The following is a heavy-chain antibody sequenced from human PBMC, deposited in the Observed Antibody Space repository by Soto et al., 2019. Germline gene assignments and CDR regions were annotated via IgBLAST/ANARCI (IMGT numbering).Heavy chain of an antibody. Sequence: PSETLSLPCAVYGGSFSDYYWTWIRQSPERGLEWVGEINLNGYTKYSPSLQSRVTLSVDTTKKQVSLKLNSVTAADTAVYYCARQLGRWQPRDYWGRGTRVTVSS. CDR1: GGSFSDYY. CDR2: INLNGYT. V-gene: IGHV4-34*01. D-gene: IGHD1-1*01. CDR3: ARQLGRWQPRDY. J-gene: IGHJ4*02.